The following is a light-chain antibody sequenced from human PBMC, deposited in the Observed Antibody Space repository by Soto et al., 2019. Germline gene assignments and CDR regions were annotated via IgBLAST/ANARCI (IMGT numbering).Light chain of an antibody. CDR2: GSS. CDR1: QGIRTE. V-gene: IGKV1-6*01. Sequence: AIQMTQSPSSLSASVGDRVTITCRASQGIRTELGWYQQKPGKAPELLIYGSSILQSGVPSRFSGSVSGTDFTLTISSLQPEDFATYYCLQDYNYPRTFGQGTKVEIK. J-gene: IGKJ1*01. CDR3: LQDYNYPRT.